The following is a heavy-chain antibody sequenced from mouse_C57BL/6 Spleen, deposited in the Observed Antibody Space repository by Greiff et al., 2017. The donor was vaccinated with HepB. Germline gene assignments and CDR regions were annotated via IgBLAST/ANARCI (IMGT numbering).Heavy chain of an antibody. D-gene: IGHD2-3*01. CDR3: TRTLYDGYSYYYAMDY. J-gene: IGHJ4*01. V-gene: IGHV14-4*01. CDR2: IDPENGDT. CDR1: GFNIKDDY. Sequence: EVMLVESGAELVRPGASVKLSCTASGFNIKDDYMHWVKQRPEQGLEWIGWIDPENGDTEYASKFQGKATITADTSSNTAYLQLSSLTSEDTAVYYCTRTLYDGYSYYYAMDYWGQGTSVTVSS.